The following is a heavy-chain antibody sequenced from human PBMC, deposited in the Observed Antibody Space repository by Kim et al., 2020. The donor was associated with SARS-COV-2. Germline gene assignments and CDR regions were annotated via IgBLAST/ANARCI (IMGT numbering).Heavy chain of an antibody. Sequence: SETLSPTCTVSGGSISSYYWSWIRQPPGKGLEWIGYIYYSGSTNYNPSLKSRVTISVDTSKNQFSLKLSSVTAADAAVYYCSRDDLYYESSGYLVYAFDIWGQGTTVTVSS. J-gene: IGHJ3*02. CDR2: IYYSGST. D-gene: IGHD3-22*01. CDR1: GGSISSYY. V-gene: IGHV4-59*13. CDR3: SRDDLYYESSGYLVYAFDI.